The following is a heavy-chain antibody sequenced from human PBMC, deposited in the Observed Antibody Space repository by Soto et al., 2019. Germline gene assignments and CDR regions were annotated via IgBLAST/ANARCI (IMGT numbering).Heavy chain of an antibody. CDR2: MQPSTGRT. CDR1: GYSFTSLD. CDR3: ARGVSAGVDY. J-gene: IGHJ4*02. V-gene: IGHV1-8*01. D-gene: IGHD1-26*01. Sequence: GASVKVSCKASGYSFTSLDINWVRQTAGQGLEWMGWMQPSTGRTGYAQKFQGRVTMTRDTSINTAYMELTTLTSDDTAFYYCARGVSAGVDYWGQGTLVTVSS.